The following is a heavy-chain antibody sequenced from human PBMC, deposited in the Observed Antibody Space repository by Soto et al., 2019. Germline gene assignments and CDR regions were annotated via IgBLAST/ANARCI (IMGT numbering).Heavy chain of an antibody. CDR3: ARERIANYYDSSGYYEPNAFDI. J-gene: IGHJ3*02. CDR2: INAGNGNT. Sequence: ASVKVSCKASGYTFTSYAMHWVRQAPGQRLEWMGWINAGNGNTKYSQKFQGRVTITRDTSASTAYMELSSLRSEDTAVYYCARERIANYYDSSGYYEPNAFDIWGQ. CDR1: GYTFTSYA. V-gene: IGHV1-3*01. D-gene: IGHD3-22*01.